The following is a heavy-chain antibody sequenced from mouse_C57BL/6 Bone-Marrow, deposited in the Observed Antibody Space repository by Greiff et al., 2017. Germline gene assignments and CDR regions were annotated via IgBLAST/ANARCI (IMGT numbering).Heavy chain of an antibody. CDR3: ASPYAENY. J-gene: IGHJ2*01. CDR1: GYTFTSYG. Sequence: QVQLKQSGAELARPGASVKLSCKASGYTFTSYGISWVKQRTGQGLEWIGEIYPRSGNTYYNEKFKGKATLTADKSSSTAYMELRSLTSEDSAVYFCASPYAENYWGQGTTLTVSS. CDR2: IYPRSGNT. V-gene: IGHV1-81*01.